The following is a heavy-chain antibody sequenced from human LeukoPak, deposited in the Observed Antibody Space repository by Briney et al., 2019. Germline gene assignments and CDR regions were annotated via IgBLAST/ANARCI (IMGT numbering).Heavy chain of an antibody. CDR3: AREPITGTTRGAFDI. CDR1: GGSISSYY. D-gene: IGHD1-20*01. CDR2: IYYSGST. J-gene: IGHJ3*02. Sequence: PSETLSLTCTVSGGSISSYYWSWIRQPPGKGLEWIGYIYYSGSTNYNPSLKSRVTISVDTSKNQFSLKLSSVTAADTAVYYCAREPITGTTRGAFDIWGQGTMVTVSS. V-gene: IGHV4-59*01.